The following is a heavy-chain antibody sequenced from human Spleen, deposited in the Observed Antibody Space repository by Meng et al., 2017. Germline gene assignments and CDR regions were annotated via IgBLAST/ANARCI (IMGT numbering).Heavy chain of an antibody. V-gene: IGHV1-18*01. D-gene: IGHD2-15*01. J-gene: IGHJ5*02. CDR3: ARWRAYCSGGSCYSFSWFDP. Sequence: ASVKVSCKASGGTFSSYAISWVRQAPGQGLEWMGWISAYNGNTNYAQKLQGRVTMTTDTSTSTAYMELRSLRSDDTAVYYCARWRAYCSGGSCYSFSWFDPWGQGTLVTVSS. CDR1: GGTFSSYA. CDR2: ISAYNGNT.